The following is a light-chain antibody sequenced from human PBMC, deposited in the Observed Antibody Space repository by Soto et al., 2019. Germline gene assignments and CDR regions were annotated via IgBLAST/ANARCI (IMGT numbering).Light chain of an antibody. CDR3: HHYET. CDR1: QSVSRY. CDR2: GAS. J-gene: IGKJ1*01. V-gene: IGKV3-20*01. Sequence: EIVLTQSPGTLSLSPVEIGSLSCRASQSVSRYLAWYQQKPGQAPRLLMYGASIRAAGVPDRFSGSGSGTEFTLTISRLEPEDFTVYYCHHYETFGQGTKVDI.